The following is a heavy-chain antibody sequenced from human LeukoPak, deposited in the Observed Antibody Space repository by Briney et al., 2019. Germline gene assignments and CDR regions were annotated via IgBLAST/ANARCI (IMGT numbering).Heavy chain of an antibody. CDR3: TRDGGPWLVPIDY. CDR1: GFTVSSNY. J-gene: IGHJ4*02. Sequence: GSLRLSCAASGFTVSSNYMSWVRQPPGKGLEWIAEIYHDGRTNYNPSVEGRATLTVDKSKNQISLKLTSVTAADTAVYYCTRDGGPWLVPIDYWGQGTLVTVSS. D-gene: IGHD6-19*01. CDR2: IYHDGRT. V-gene: IGHV4-4*02.